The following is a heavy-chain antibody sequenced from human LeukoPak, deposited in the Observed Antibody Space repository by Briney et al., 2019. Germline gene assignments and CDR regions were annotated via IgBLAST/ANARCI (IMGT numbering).Heavy chain of an antibody. CDR2: IRSKAYGGTT. Sequence: GGTLRLSCAASGFTFSSYGMSWFRQAPGKGLEWVGFIRSKAYGGTTEYAASVKGRFTISRDDSKSIAYLQMNSLKTEDTAVYYCTRFFYDISIWGQGTLVTVSS. D-gene: IGHD3-9*01. CDR3: TRFFYDISI. CDR1: GFTFSSYG. J-gene: IGHJ4*02. V-gene: IGHV3-49*03.